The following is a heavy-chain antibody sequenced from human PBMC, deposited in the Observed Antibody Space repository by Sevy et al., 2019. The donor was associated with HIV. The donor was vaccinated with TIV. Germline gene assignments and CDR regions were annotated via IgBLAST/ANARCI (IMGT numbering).Heavy chain of an antibody. CDR2: ISSSGSTI. V-gene: IGHV3-11*01. D-gene: IGHD3-3*01. J-gene: IGHJ6*02. Sequence: GGSLRLSCAASGFTFSDYYMSWIRQAPGKGLEWVSYISSSGSTIYYADSVKGRFTISRDNAKNSLYLQMNSLRAEDTAVYYCAGYYDFWSGYLGMDVWGQGTTVTVSS. CDR1: GFTFSDYY. CDR3: AGYYDFWSGYLGMDV.